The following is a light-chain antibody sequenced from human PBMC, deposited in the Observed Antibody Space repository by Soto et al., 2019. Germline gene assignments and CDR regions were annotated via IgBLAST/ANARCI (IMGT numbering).Light chain of an antibody. V-gene: IGKV3D-15*01. CDR3: QQYNDWPPIT. CDR1: QSINSD. Sequence: EIVMTQSPATLSVSPGETTILSCRASQSINSDVAWYQQKVCQTPRLLIHGASTRATGIAARFSGSGSGTDFTLTISRLEPEDFAVYYCQQYNDWPPITFGQGTRLEIK. J-gene: IGKJ5*01. CDR2: GAS.